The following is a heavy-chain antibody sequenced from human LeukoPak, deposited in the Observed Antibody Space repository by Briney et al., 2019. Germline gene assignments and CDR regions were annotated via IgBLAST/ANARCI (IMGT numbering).Heavy chain of an antibody. CDR1: GYTFTSYY. J-gene: IGHJ5*02. D-gene: IGHD6-13*01. CDR2: INPSGGST. V-gene: IGHV1-46*01. Sequence: ASVKVSCKASGYTFTSYYMHWVRQAPGQGLEWMGIINPSGGSTSYAQKFQGRVTMTRDMSTSTVYMELSSLRSEDTDVYYCARVKRGIAAAGTDNWFDPWGQGTLVTVSS. CDR3: ARVKRGIAAAGTDNWFDP.